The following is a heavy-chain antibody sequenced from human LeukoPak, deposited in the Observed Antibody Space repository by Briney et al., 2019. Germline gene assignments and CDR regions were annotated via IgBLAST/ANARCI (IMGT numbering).Heavy chain of an antibody. Sequence: EASVKVSCKASGGTFSSYAISWVRQAPGQGLEWMGRIIPILGIANYAQKFQGRVTITADKSTSTAYMELSSLRSEDTAVYYCARALYSGYDSGLEYYYYYYMDVWGKGTTVTVSS. CDR2: IIPILGIA. CDR1: GGTFSSYA. D-gene: IGHD5-12*01. CDR3: ARALYSGYDSGLEYYYYYYMDV. J-gene: IGHJ6*03. V-gene: IGHV1-69*04.